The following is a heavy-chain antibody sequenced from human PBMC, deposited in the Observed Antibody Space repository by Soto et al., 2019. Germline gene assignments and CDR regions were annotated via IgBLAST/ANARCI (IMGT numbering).Heavy chain of an antibody. D-gene: IGHD1-26*01. V-gene: IGHV3-23*01. CDR1: GFTFSSYA. Sequence: GGSLRLSCAASGFTFSSYAMSWVRQAPGKGLEWVSAISGSGGSTYYADSVKGRFTISRDNSKNTLYLQMNSLRAEDTAVCYCAKGKIGVGAPTFDYWGQGTLVTVSS. CDR2: ISGSGGST. J-gene: IGHJ4*02. CDR3: AKGKIGVGAPTFDY.